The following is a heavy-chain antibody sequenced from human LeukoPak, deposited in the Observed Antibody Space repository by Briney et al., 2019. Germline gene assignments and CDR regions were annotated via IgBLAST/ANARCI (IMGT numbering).Heavy chain of an antibody. CDR1: GFTFSSYA. CDR3: AKARRDIVVVVAATPFDY. Sequence: GGSLRLSCAASGFTFSSYAMSWVRQAPGKGLEWVSAISGSGSSTYYADSVKGRFTISRDNSKNTLYLQMNSLRAEDTAVYYCAKARRDIVVVVAATPFDYWGQGTLVTVSS. D-gene: IGHD2-15*01. V-gene: IGHV3-23*01. CDR2: ISGSGSST. J-gene: IGHJ4*02.